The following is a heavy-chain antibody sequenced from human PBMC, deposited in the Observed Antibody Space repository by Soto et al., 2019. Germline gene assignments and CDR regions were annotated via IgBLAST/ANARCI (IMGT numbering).Heavy chain of an antibody. D-gene: IGHD1-26*01. J-gene: IGHJ6*02. CDR1: VGSFNTYT. Sequence: QVQLVQSGAEVKKPGSSVKVSCKASVGSFNTYTISWVRQAPGQGLQWMGGIIPIFGKPTYAQAFQGRVTIAADEHTSTVYMELRSLRSEDTALYYCASLNNWSSGDGRIDVWGRGTAVIVSS. CDR2: IIPIFGKP. V-gene: IGHV1-69*01. CDR3: ASLNNWSSGDGRIDV.